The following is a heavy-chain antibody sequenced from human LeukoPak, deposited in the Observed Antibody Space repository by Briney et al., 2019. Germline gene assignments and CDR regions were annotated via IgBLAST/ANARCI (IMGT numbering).Heavy chain of an antibody. CDR2: IWSDGTHK. Sequence: GRSLTLSCTTSGFDFSIYGMNWVRQAPGKGLEWLANIWSDGTHKYYADSVNGRFTIARDNSEHTLYLQLSSLGDEDTALYYCAREGGEVRSSGFDCWGQGTLVTVSS. D-gene: IGHD2-21*01. CDR1: GFDFSIYG. V-gene: IGHV3-33*01. J-gene: IGHJ4*02. CDR3: AREGGEVRSSGFDC.